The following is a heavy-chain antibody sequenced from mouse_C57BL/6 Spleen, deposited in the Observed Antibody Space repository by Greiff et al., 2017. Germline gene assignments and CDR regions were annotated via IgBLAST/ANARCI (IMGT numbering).Heavy chain of an antibody. J-gene: IGHJ2*01. Sequence: EVKLVESEGGLVQPGSSMKLSCTASGFTFSDYYMAWVRQVPEKGLEWVANINYDGSSTYYLDSLKSRFIISRENAKNILYLQMSSLKSEDTATYYCAREGVGDYFDYWGQGTTLTVSS. CDR3: AREGVGDYFDY. CDR2: INYDGSST. CDR1: GFTFSDYY. D-gene: IGHD1-1*02. V-gene: IGHV5-16*01.